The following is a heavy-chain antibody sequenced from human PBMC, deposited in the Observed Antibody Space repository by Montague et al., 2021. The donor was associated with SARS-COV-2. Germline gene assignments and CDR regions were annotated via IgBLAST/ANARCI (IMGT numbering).Heavy chain of an antibody. D-gene: IGHD6-13*01. V-gene: IGHV4-4*07. Sequence: SETLSLTCSVSGEPISGFFWNWIRQPAGKGLEWIGRIYASGGTNYNPSLRSRVTMSIDTSRNQFSLRLSSVTAADTAVYYCARDRGSAADKAFDNWGQGTLVTASS. CDR1: GEPISGFF. CDR3: ARDRGSAADKAFDN. J-gene: IGHJ4*02. CDR2: IYASGGT.